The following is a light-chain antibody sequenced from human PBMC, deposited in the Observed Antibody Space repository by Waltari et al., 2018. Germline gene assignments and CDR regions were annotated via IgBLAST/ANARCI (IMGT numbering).Light chain of an antibody. CDR3: QQYYSTPS. Sequence: DIVMTQSPDSLAVSLGERATINGKSSQSVLYSSNNKNYLAWYQQKPGQPPKQLIYWASTRESGVPDRFSGSGSGTDFTLTISSLQAEDVAVYYCQQYYSTPSFGGGTKVEIK. CDR1: QSVLYSSNNKNY. V-gene: IGKV4-1*01. CDR2: WAS. J-gene: IGKJ4*01.